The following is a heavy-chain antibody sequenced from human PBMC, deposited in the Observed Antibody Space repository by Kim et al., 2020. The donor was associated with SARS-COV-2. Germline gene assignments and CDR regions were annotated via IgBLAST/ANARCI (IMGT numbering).Heavy chain of an antibody. V-gene: IGHV4-39*07. D-gene: IGHD6-19*01. J-gene: IGHJ4*02. CDR3: VRDRGAGTEGFDF. Sequence: YYNSSLKSRLTISLDPSRDQFSLKLISVTAADTAVYYCVRDRGAGTEGFDFWGQGILVTVSS.